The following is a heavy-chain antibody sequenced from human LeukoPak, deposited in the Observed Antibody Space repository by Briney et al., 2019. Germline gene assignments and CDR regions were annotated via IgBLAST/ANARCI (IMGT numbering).Heavy chain of an antibody. CDR3: AKDMRFRSTSYGEFDF. Sequence: SGGSLRLFCAASGFSFDDYVLHWVRQSPGKGLEWVSLISGYGCSTIYTDSVKCLFTISRDNSKNSLYLQMNRLRTEDTALYYCAKDMRFRSTSYGEFDFWGQGTLVTVSS. D-gene: IGHD2-2*01. CDR2: ISGYGCST. CDR1: GFSFDDYV. J-gene: IGHJ4*02. V-gene: IGHV3-43*02.